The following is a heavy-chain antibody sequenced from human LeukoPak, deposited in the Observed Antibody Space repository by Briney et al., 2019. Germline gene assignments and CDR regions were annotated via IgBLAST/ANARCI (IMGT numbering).Heavy chain of an antibody. D-gene: IGHD2-2*01. CDR3: ARVRKDCSSTSCYHFDY. Sequence: SGRSLRLSCAASGFTFSSYAMHWVRQAPGKGLEWVAVISYDGSNKYYADSVKGRFTISRDNAKNSLYLQMNSLRAEDTAVYYCARVRKDCSSTSCYHFDYWGQGTLVTVSS. CDR2: ISYDGSNK. V-gene: IGHV3-30-3*01. J-gene: IGHJ4*02. CDR1: GFTFSSYA.